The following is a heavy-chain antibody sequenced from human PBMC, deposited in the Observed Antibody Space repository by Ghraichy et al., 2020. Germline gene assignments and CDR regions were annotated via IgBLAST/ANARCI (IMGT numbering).Heavy chain of an antibody. CDR3: ARLPTGVADRRPGY. V-gene: IGHV3-74*03. J-gene: IGHJ4*02. Sequence: GGSLRLSCAASGFTFSTYWMHWVRQAPGKGPVWVSCVNSDGSITKYADSVKGRFTISRDNAKNTVSLQMNSLRGEDTAVYYCARLPTGVADRRPGYWGQGTMVTVAS. CDR1: GFTFSTYW. D-gene: IGHD1-14*01. CDR2: VNSDGSIT.